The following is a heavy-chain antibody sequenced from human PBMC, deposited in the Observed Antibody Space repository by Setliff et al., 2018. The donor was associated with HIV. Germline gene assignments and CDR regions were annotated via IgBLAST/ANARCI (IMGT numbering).Heavy chain of an antibody. CDR3: SRGPPFDR. V-gene: IGHV4-61*02. J-gene: IGHJ2*01. CDR1: GDSMTSGSYY. Sequence: SETLSLTCTVSGDSMTSGSYYWTWIRQPAGKRLEWIGRVTVNGATEYNPSLQSRVTISVDTSENQFSLKVTSVAAADTATYYCSRGPPFDRWGRGTLVTVS. CDR2: VTVNGAT.